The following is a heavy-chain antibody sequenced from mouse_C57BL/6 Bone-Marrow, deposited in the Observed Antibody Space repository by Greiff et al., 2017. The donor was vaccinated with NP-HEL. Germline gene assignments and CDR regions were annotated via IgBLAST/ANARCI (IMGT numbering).Heavy chain of an antibody. Sequence: LQESGAELVKPGASVKISCKASGYAFSSYWMNWVKQRPGKGLEWIGQIYPGDGDTNYNGKFKGKATLTADKSSSTAYMQLSSLTSEDSAVYFCARSLGSYAMDYWGQGTSVTVSS. CDR3: ARSLGSYAMDY. J-gene: IGHJ4*01. D-gene: IGHD4-1*01. CDR2: IYPGDGDT. V-gene: IGHV1-80*01. CDR1: GYAFSSYW.